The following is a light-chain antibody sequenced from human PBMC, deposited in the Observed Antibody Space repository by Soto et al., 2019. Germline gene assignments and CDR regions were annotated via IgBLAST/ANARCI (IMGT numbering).Light chain of an antibody. Sequence: QSVLTQPASVSGSPGQSTTISCTGTSSDVGAYNYVSWYQQYPGKAPKLMIYEVTNRPSGVSNRFSGAKSGNTASLTISGLQAEDEADYYCSSFAGTARVFGGGTKLTVL. J-gene: IGLJ3*02. V-gene: IGLV2-14*01. CDR2: EVT. CDR1: SSDVGAYNY. CDR3: SSFAGTARV.